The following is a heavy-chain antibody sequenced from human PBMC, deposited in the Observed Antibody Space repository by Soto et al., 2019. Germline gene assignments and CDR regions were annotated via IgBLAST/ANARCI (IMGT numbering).Heavy chain of an antibody. V-gene: IGHV4-59*08. CDR3: AALNFDILPAYYAFDI. J-gene: IGHJ3*02. Sequence: QVQLQESGPGLVKPSETLSLTCTVSRGSINSHYWSWIRQSPGKGLEYIGYISYSGSTNYNPSLKIRLSIPVDPSKHQFSLKLTSVTAADTAVYYCAALNFDILPAYYAFDIWGQGTMVTVSS. CDR1: RGSINSHY. CDR2: ISYSGST. D-gene: IGHD3-9*01.